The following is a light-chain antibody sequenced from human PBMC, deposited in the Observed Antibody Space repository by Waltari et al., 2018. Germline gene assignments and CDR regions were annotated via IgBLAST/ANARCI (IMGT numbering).Light chain of an antibody. CDR1: QSVTRA. J-gene: IGKJ1*01. CDR3: QHYVRLPAT. Sequence: ELLLTPSPGTLSLSPGERPTLSCRASQSVTRALACYQQKPGQAPRLLIYNASNRATGIPDRFSGSGSGTDFSLTISRLEPEDFAVYYCQHYVRLPATFGQGTKVEIK. CDR2: NAS. V-gene: IGKV3-20*01.